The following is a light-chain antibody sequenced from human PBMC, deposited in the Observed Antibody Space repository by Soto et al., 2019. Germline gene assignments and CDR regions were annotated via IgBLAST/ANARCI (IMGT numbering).Light chain of an antibody. J-gene: IGLJ1*01. V-gene: IGLV2-14*01. CDR2: DVS. Sequence: QSALTQPASVSGSPGQSITISCTGTSSDVGGYNYVSWYQQQPGKAPKLLIYDVSNRPSGVSNRFSGSKSGNTASLTISGLQAKDEADYYCSSYTSSSSLYVFGTGTKFTVL. CDR1: SSDVGGYNY. CDR3: SSYTSSSSLYV.